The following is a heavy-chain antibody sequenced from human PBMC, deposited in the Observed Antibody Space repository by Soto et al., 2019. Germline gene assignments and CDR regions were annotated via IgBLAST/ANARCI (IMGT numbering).Heavy chain of an antibody. D-gene: IGHD1-1*01. CDR3: ARDLWVEPELYYYGMDV. Sequence: SETLSLTCTVSGDSISSADYYWSWIRQPPGKGLEWIGHIFYSGTTYYNPSLKSRLTISVDTSKNHFPLRLTSVTAADTAVYYCARDLWVEPELYYYGMDVWGQGTTVTVSS. CDR1: GDSISSADYY. V-gene: IGHV4-30-4*01. J-gene: IGHJ6*02. CDR2: IFYSGTT.